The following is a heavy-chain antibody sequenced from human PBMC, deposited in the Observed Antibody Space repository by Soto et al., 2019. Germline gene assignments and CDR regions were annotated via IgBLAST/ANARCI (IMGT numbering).Heavy chain of an antibody. Sequence: SETLSLTCTVSGGSISSYYWSWIRQPPGKGLEWIGYIYYSGSTNYNPSLKSRVTISVDTSKNQFSLKLSSVTAADTAVYYCARANYDFWSGAYDVWGQGTTVTVSS. J-gene: IGHJ6*02. V-gene: IGHV4-59*01. CDR3: ARANYDFWSGAYDV. CDR1: GGSISSYY. D-gene: IGHD3-3*01. CDR2: IYYSGST.